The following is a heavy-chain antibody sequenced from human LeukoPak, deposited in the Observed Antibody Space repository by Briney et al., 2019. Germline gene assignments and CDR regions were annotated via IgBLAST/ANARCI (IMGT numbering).Heavy chain of an antibody. Sequence: SETLSLTCIVSGYSISSGYYWGWIRQPPGKGLEWIGNIHHSGSTYYNPSLKSRVTISVDTSKNQLSLKLSSVTAADTAVYYCARHSRSSGFYFDYWGQGTLVTVSS. V-gene: IGHV4-38-2*02. CDR1: GYSISSGYY. D-gene: IGHD6-19*01. CDR2: IHHSGST. J-gene: IGHJ4*02. CDR3: ARHSRSSGFYFDY.